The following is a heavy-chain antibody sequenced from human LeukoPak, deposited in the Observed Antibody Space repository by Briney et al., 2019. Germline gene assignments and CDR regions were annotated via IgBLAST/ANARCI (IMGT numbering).Heavy chain of an antibody. CDR3: AKLEGYCSSTSCPWGFDY. CDR2: ISGSGGST. J-gene: IGHJ4*02. V-gene: IGHV3-23*01. CDR1: GFTFSSYS. D-gene: IGHD2-2*01. Sequence: GGSLRLSCAASGFTFSSYSMNWVRQAPGKGLEWVSAISGSGGSTYYADSVKGRFTISRDNSKNTLYLQMNSLRAEDTAVYYCAKLEGYCSSTSCPWGFDYWGQGTLVTVSS.